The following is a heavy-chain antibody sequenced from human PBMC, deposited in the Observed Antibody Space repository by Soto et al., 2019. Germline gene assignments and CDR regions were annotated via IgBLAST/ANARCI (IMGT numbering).Heavy chain of an antibody. J-gene: IGHJ6*03. CDR2: INHSGST. CDR3: ARGFSGAWFPTEYYYYMYV. V-gene: IGHV4-34*01. CDR1: GGSFSGYY. Sequence: SETLSLTCAVYGGSFSGYYWSWIRQPPGKGLEWIGEINHSGSTNYNPSLKSRVTISVDTSKNQFSLKLSSVTAADTAVYYCARGFSGAWFPTEYYYYMYVWGQGTTVTVSS. D-gene: IGHD3-10*01.